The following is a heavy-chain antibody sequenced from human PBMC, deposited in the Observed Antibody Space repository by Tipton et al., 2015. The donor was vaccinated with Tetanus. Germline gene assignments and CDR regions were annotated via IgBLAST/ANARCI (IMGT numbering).Heavy chain of an antibody. V-gene: IGHV4-34*01. CDR1: VGSFSGYY. Sequence: TLSLTCAVYVGSFSGYYWSWIRQPPGKGLEWIGEINHSGGTNYNPSLKSRVTISVDTSKNQFSLKLSSVTAADTAVYYCARTGPVAGTVRDAFDIWGQGTMVTVSS. CDR2: INHSGGT. CDR3: ARTGPVAGTVRDAFDI. D-gene: IGHD6-19*01. J-gene: IGHJ3*02.